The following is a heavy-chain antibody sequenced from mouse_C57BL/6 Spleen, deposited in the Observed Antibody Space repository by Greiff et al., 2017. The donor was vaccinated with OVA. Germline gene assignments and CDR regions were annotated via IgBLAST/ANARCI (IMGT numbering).Heavy chain of an antibody. Sequence: VQLQQSGPGLVKPSQSLSLTCSVTGYSITSGYYWNWIRQFPGNKLEWMGYISYDGSNNYNPSLKNRISITRDTSKNQFFLKLNSVTTEDTATYYCARDYDYGYYAMDYWGQGTSVTVSS. CDR3: ARDYDYGYYAMDY. CDR2: ISYDGSN. D-gene: IGHD2-4*01. CDR1: GYSITSGYY. V-gene: IGHV3-6*01. J-gene: IGHJ4*01.